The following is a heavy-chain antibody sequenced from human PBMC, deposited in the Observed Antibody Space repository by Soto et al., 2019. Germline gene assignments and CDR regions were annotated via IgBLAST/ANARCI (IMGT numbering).Heavy chain of an antibody. J-gene: IGHJ6*01. Sequence: QVQLQQWGAGLLKPSETLSLTCAVYGGSFSGYYWSWIRQPPGKGLEWIGEINHSGSTNYNPSLKSRVPISIHTPKNQFALKLSSVTPADRAVYCCARGLPLPPYYYYYGMDVLGQGTTGTVSS. CDR3: ARGLPLPPYYYYYGMDV. CDR1: GGSFSGYY. D-gene: IGHD1-26*01. V-gene: IGHV4-34*01. CDR2: INHSGST.